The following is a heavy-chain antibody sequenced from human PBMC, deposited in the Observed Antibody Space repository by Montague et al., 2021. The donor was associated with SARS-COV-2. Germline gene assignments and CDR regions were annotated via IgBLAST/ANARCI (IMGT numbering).Heavy chain of an antibody. CDR3: ARDLAYSDGFYYYGMDV. J-gene: IGHJ6*02. CDR2: IWYDGSNK. D-gene: IGHD5-18*01. CDR1: GFTFSSYA. V-gene: IGHV3-33*08. Sequence: SLRLSCSASGFTFSSYAMHWVRQAPGKGLEWVAVIWYDGSNKYYXDSVKGRFTISRDNSKNTLYLQMNSLRAEDTAVYYCARDLAYSDGFYYYGMDVWGQGTTVTVSS.